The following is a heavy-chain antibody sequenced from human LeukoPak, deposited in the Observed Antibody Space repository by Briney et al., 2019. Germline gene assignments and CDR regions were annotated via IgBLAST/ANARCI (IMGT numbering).Heavy chain of an antibody. CDR3: ARHRLVRSVNRHFDY. Sequence: PSETLSLTCTVSGGSISSYYWSWIRHPPGKGLEWIGYIYYSGSTNYNPSLKSRVTISVDTSKNQFSLKLSSVTAADTAVYYCARHRLVRSVNRHFDYWGQGTLVTVSS. CDR2: IYYSGST. J-gene: IGHJ4*02. V-gene: IGHV4-59*08. CDR1: GGSISSYY. D-gene: IGHD6-6*01.